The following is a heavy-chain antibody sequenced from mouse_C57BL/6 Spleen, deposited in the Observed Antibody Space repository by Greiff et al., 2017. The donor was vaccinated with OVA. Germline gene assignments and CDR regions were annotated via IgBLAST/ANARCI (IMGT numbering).Heavy chain of an antibody. CDR1: GYTFTSYW. Sequence: QVQLQQPGAELVRPGTSVKLSCKASGYTFTSYWMHWVKQRPGQGLEWIGVIDPSDSYTNYNQKFKGKATLTVDTSSSTAYMQLSSLTSEDSAVYYGARQRDYSNYLFDYWGQGTTLTVSS. CDR2: IDPSDSYT. V-gene: IGHV1-59*01. D-gene: IGHD2-5*01. CDR3: ARQRDYSNYLFDY. J-gene: IGHJ2*01.